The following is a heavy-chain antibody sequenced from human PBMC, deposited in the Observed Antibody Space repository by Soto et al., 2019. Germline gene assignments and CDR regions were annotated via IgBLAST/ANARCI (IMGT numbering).Heavy chain of an antibody. Sequence: EVQLLESGGGLVQPGGSLRLSCAASGFTFSNYAMSWVRQAPGKGLEWVSGISGSGGNTYYADSVKGRFTISRDNSKNTLYLQMNRLRAEDTAVYYCAKAYCGGNCYYQIYYWGQGTLVTVSS. D-gene: IGHD2-21*02. CDR3: AKAYCGGNCYYQIYY. V-gene: IGHV3-23*01. J-gene: IGHJ4*02. CDR2: ISGSGGNT. CDR1: GFTFSNYA.